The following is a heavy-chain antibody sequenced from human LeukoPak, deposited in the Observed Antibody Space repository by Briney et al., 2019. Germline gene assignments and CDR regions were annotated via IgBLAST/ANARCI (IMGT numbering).Heavy chain of an antibody. D-gene: IGHD6-13*01. CDR2: IGSSSSYI. J-gene: IGHJ2*01. CDR1: GFTFSSYS. CDR3: SRNVPAAGTDWYFDL. Sequence: TGGSLRLSCAASGFTFSSYSMNWVRQAPGKGLEWVSSIGSSSSYIYYTDSVKGRFTISRDNAKNSLYLQMNSLRAEDTAVYYCSRNVPAAGTDWYFDLWGRGTLVTVSS. V-gene: IGHV3-21*01.